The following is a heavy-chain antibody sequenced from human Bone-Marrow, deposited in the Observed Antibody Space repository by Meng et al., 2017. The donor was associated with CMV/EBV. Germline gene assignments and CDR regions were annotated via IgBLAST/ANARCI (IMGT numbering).Heavy chain of an antibody. D-gene: IGHD1-26*01. V-gene: IGHV3-48*04. J-gene: IGHJ4*02. Sequence: GESLKISCAASGFTFSSYTMNWVRQAPGKGLEWVSYISNSGSAKYYADSLRGRFTISRDNAKNSLYLQMNSLRADDTAVYYCARDRWELLQPFDYWGQGTLVAVSS. CDR1: GFTFSSYT. CDR3: ARDRWELLQPFDY. CDR2: ISNSGSAK.